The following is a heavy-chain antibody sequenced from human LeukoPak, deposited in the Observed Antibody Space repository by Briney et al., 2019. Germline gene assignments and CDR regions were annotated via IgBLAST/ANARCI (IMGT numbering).Heavy chain of an antibody. CDR3: ARSLDVIAATDY. CDR1: GGSINSSSYY. D-gene: IGHD6-25*01. CDR2: IYYSGRT. J-gene: IGHJ4*02. Sequence: PSETLSLTCTVSGGSINSSSYYWCWIRQPPGKGLEWIGSIYYSGRTIYNPSLRSRVTISVDTSKNQFSLNLSSVTAADTAVYYCARSLDVIAATDYWGQGTLVTVSS. V-gene: IGHV4-39*01.